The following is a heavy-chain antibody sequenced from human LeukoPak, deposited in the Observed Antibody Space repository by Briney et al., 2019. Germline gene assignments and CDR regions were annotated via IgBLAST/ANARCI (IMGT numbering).Heavy chain of an antibody. V-gene: IGHV3-11*05. Sequence: GGSLRLSCAASGFTVSSKYMSWIRQAPGKGLEWVSYISSSSSYTNYADSVKGRFTISRDNAKNSLYLQMNSLRAEDTAVYYCAREDGLWLQDNLYYYYYGMDVWGQGTTVTVSS. D-gene: IGHD5-24*01. CDR2: ISSSSSYT. J-gene: IGHJ6*02. CDR3: AREDGLWLQDNLYYYYYGMDV. CDR1: GFTVSSKY.